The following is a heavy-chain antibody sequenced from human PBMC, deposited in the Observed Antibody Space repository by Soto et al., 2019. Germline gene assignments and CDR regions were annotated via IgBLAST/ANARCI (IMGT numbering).Heavy chain of an antibody. CDR1: GFNFRNFN. V-gene: IGHV3-21*06. D-gene: IGHD4-17*01. CDR3: ARDLRGHYGP. J-gene: IGHJ3*01. Sequence: KPGGSLRLSCEGSGFNFRNFNMIWVRQAPGKGLEWVSSVSGSSSYIYYADSVKGRFTVSRDNANNLVFLQMNGLRPEDTAMYYCARDLRGHYGPWGQGTMVPVSS. CDR2: VSGSSSYI.